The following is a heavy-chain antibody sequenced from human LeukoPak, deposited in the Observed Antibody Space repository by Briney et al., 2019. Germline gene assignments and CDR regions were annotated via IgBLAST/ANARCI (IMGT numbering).Heavy chain of an antibody. D-gene: IGHD3-22*01. V-gene: IGHV3-48*03. CDR1: GFTFSSYE. CDR3: AKGGYYDSSGSDY. CDR2: ISSSGSTI. Sequence: GGSLRLSCAASGFTFSSYEMNWVRQAPGNGLEWVSYISSSGSTIYYADSVKGRFTISRDNAKNSLYLQMNSLRAEDTAVYYCAKGGYYDSSGSDYWGQGTLVTVSS. J-gene: IGHJ4*02.